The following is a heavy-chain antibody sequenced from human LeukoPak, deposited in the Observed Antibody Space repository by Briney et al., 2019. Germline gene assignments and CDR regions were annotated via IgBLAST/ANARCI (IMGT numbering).Heavy chain of an antibody. CDR1: GFTFSSYA. CDR2: ISGSGGST. D-gene: IGHD2-15*01. CDR3: ARDLYCFGGSCYGMDV. V-gene: IGHV3-23*01. Sequence: PGGSLRLSCAASGFTFSSYAMSWVRQAPGKGLEWVSAISGSGGSTYYADSVKGRFTISRDNSKNTLYLQMNSLRAEDTAVYYCARDLYCFGGSCYGMDVWGQGTTVTVSS. J-gene: IGHJ6*02.